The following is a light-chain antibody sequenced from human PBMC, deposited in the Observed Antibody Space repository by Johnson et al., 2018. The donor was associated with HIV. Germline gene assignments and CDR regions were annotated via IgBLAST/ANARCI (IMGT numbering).Light chain of an antibody. CDR2: QNT. J-gene: IGLJ1*01. Sequence: HSVLTQPPSVSAAPGQMVTISCSGSSSNIGRNYVSWYQQLPGTAPKLLIYQNTWRPSWIPDRFSGSTSGASATLAITGLQPGDAADYYCGTWDNSLSAGGVFGSGTKVTVL. CDR1: SSNIGRNY. V-gene: IGLV1-51*02. CDR3: GTWDNSLSAGGV.